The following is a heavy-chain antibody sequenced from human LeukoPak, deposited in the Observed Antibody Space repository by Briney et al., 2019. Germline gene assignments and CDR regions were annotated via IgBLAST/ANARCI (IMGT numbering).Heavy chain of an antibody. D-gene: IGHD1-7*01. CDR3: ARDNYAGANWFDP. J-gene: IGHJ5*02. V-gene: IGHV1-69*05. Sequence: SVKVSCKASGGTFSGYAISWVRQAPGQGLEWMGGIIPIFGTANYAQKFQGRVTITTDESTSTAYMELSSLRSEDTAVYYCARDNYAGANWFDPWGQGTLVTVSS. CDR1: GGTFSGYA. CDR2: IIPIFGTA.